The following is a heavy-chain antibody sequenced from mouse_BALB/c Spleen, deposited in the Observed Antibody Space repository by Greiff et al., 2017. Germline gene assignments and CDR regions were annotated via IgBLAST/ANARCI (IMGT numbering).Heavy chain of an antibody. V-gene: IGHV1-7*01. J-gene: IGHJ3*01. D-gene: IGHD1-1*01. Sequence: VKLMESGAELAKPGASVKMSCKASGYTFTSYWMHWVKQRPGQGLEWIGYINPSTGYTEYNQKFKDKATLTADKSSSTAYMQLSSLTSEDSAVYYCARNYGSSYAWFAYWGQGTLVTVSA. CDR3: ARNYGSSYAWFAY. CDR2: INPSTGYT. CDR1: GYTFTSYW.